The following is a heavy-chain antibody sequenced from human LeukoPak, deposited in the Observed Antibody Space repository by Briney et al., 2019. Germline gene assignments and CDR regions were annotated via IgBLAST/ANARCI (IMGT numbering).Heavy chain of an antibody. J-gene: IGHJ4*02. Sequence: ASVKVSCKASGYTFTSYDINWVRQATGQGLEWMGWMNPYSGGTQYAQKFQGRVTMTRDTSIRTAYMELSRLRSDDTAVYYCARVDDRGHYYDSSGPRKLFDYWGQGTLVTVSS. D-gene: IGHD3-22*01. CDR2: MNPYSGGT. V-gene: IGHV1-2*02. CDR3: ARVDDRGHYYDSSGPRKLFDY. CDR1: GYTFTSYD.